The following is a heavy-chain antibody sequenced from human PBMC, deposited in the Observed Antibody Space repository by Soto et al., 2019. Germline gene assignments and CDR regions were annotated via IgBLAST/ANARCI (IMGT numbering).Heavy chain of an antibody. CDR3: ARRRYQFYGMDV. Sequence: PGEPLKISCKGSGYSFTGYWIAWVRQMPGKGLEWMGNIYPDDSETRYSPSFQGQVTISVDKSISTAYLQWSSLKASDTAMYYCARRRYQFYGMDVWGQGTLVTVSS. V-gene: IGHV5-51*01. D-gene: IGHD1-20*01. CDR1: GYSFTGYW. J-gene: IGHJ6*02. CDR2: IYPDDSET.